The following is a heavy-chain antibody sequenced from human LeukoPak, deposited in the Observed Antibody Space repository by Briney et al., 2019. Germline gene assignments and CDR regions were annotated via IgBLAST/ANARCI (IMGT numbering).Heavy chain of an antibody. Sequence: GGSLRLSCAASGFTFSSYWMHWVRQAPGKGLVWVSRIHSDGSSTSYADSVRGRFTISRDDAKSTLCLQMNSLRAEDTAVYYCARSGRPYYFDYWGQGTLVTVSS. V-gene: IGHV3-74*01. CDR3: ARSGRPYYFDY. D-gene: IGHD2-15*01. CDR1: GFTFSSYW. J-gene: IGHJ4*02. CDR2: IHSDGSST.